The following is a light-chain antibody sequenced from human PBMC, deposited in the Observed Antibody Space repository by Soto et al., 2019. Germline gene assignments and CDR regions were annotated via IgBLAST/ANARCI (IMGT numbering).Light chain of an antibody. Sequence: QSALTQPASVSGSPGQSITISCTGTSSDVGGYNYVSWYQQHPGKAPKLMIYEVSNRPSGVSNRFSGSKSGNTATLTISRVEAGDEADYYCQVWHSTSVRVFGGGTKLTVL. CDR2: EVS. J-gene: IGLJ2*01. V-gene: IGLV2-14*01. CDR3: QVWHSTSVRV. CDR1: SSDVGGYNY.